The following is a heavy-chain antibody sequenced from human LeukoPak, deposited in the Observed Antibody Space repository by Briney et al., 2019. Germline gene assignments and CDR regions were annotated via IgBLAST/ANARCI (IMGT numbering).Heavy chain of an antibody. CDR2: ISSSNSYI. CDR1: GFTFSSYS. CDR3: ARGREWLRLDGAFDI. Sequence: GGFLRLSCVVSGFTFSSYSMNWVRQAPGTGREWVSYISSSNSYIYYADSVKGRFTISRDNAKNSLYLQMNSLRAEDTAVYYCARGREWLRLDGAFDIWGQGTVVTVSS. V-gene: IGHV3-21*01. D-gene: IGHD5-12*01. J-gene: IGHJ3*02.